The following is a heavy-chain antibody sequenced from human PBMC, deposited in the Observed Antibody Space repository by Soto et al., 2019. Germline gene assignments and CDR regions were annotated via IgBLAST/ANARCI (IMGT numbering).Heavy chain of an antibody. Sequence: SETLSLTCTVSGGSISSSSYYWGWIRQPPGKGLEWIGSIYYSGSTYYNPSLKGRVTISVDTSKNQFSLKLSSVTAADTAVYYCARHYYGSGSYLIDWFDPWGQGTLVTVSS. CDR1: GGSISSSSYY. V-gene: IGHV4-39*01. CDR2: IYYSGST. D-gene: IGHD3-10*01. J-gene: IGHJ5*02. CDR3: ARHYYGSGSYLIDWFDP.